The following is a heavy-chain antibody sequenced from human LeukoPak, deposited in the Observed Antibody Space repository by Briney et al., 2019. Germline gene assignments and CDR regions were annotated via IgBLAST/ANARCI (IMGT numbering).Heavy chain of an antibody. Sequence: GGSLRLSCTASGFSFYSYSMSWVRQAPGKGLEWMANIKHDGSEKYYAESVRGRFTISRENAKHSLYLQMNTLRAEDTAVYFCASHNYYQFDYWGQGTLVTASS. CDR1: GFSFYSYS. D-gene: IGHD1-1*01. J-gene: IGHJ4*02. V-gene: IGHV3-7*01. CDR2: IKHDGSEK. CDR3: ASHNYYQFDY.